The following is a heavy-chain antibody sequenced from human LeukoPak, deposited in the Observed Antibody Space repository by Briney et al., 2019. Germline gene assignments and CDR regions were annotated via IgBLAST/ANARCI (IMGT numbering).Heavy chain of an antibody. D-gene: IGHD3-22*01. V-gene: IGHV1-8*01. Sequence: ASVKVSCKASGYTFTSYDINWVRQATGQGLEWMGWMNPNSGNTGYAQKFQGRVTMTRNTSISTAYMELSSLRSEDTAVYYCAVFDSSGYYWADYGGQGTLVTVSS. CDR3: AVFDSSGYYWADY. J-gene: IGHJ4*02. CDR2: MNPNSGNT. CDR1: GYTFTSYD.